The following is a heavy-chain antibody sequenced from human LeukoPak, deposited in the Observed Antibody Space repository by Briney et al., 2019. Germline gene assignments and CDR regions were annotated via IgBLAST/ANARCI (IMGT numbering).Heavy chain of an antibody. CDR3: ARDGDYDILTGYYNPPKWFDP. Sequence: PSETLSLTCTVSGGSISSYYWSWIRQPAGKGLEWIGRIYTSGSTNYNPSLKSRVTMSVDTSKNQFSLKLSSVTAADTAVYYCARDGDYDILTGYYNPPKWFDPWGQGTLVTVSS. D-gene: IGHD3-9*01. V-gene: IGHV4-4*07. CDR1: GGSISSYY. J-gene: IGHJ5*02. CDR2: IYTSGST.